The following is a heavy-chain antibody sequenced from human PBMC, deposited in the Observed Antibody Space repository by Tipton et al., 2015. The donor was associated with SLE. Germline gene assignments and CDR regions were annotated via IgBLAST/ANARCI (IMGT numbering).Heavy chain of an antibody. J-gene: IGHJ6*02. CDR2: ISHSGSS. CDR1: GDSISSGGYS. V-gene: IGHV4-30-2*01. CDR3: ARGPHCSGGSCSLGYYYGLDV. D-gene: IGHD2-15*01. Sequence: TLSLTCAVSGDSISSGGYSWSWIRQTPEKGLEWIGYISHSGSSFYNPSLNSRVTISLDRSKNQLSLKLSFVTAADTAVYYCARGPHCSGGSCSLGYYYGLDVWGQGTTVTVSS.